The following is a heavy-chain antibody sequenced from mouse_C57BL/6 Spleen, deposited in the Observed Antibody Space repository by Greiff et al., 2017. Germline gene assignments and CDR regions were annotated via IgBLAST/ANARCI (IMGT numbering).Heavy chain of an antibody. J-gene: IGHJ3*01. Sequence: VQLQQSGPELVKPGASVKISCKASGYSFTGYYMNWVKQSPEKSLEWIGEINPSTGGTTYNQKFKAKATLTVDKSSSTAYMQLKSLTSEDSAVYYCARGGGYYAWFAYWGQGTLVTVSA. CDR2: INPSTGGT. V-gene: IGHV1-42*01. CDR3: ARGGGYYAWFAY. CDR1: GYSFTGYY. D-gene: IGHD2-3*01.